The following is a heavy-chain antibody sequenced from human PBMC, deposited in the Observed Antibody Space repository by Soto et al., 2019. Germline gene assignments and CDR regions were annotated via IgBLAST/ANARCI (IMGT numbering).Heavy chain of an antibody. V-gene: IGHV4-31*03. CDR2: IFHSGST. J-gene: IGHJ5*02. CDR3: ARAAIAGHSFDP. Sequence: QVQLQESGPGLLKPSQTLSLTCNVSGGYINSGGFYWSWIRQHPGKGLEWIGYIFHSGSTLYNPSLNSRVTLSADTSKHQLSLNLTSVTVADTAVYYCARAAIAGHSFDPWAQGTLVTVSS. CDR1: GGYINSGGFY. D-gene: IGHD2-21*01.